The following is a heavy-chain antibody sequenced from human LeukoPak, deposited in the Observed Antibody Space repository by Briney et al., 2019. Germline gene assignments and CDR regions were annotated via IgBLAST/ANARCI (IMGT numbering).Heavy chain of an antibody. D-gene: IGHD7-27*01. CDR1: GGSVSGYY. J-gene: IGHJ4*02. V-gene: IGHV4-59*02. CDR3: ARGTGDRVY. Sequence: SETLSLTCVVSGGSVSGYYWGWIRQPPGRGLEWIGYVYYSGSTNYNPSLKSRVTISVDTSKNQFSLKLSSVTAADTAVYYCARGTGDRVYWGQGTLVTVSS. CDR2: VYYSGST.